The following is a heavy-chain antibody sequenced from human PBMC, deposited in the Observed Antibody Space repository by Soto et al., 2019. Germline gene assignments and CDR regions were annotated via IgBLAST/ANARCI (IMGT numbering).Heavy chain of an antibody. CDR1: LYSFTSYW. D-gene: IGHD6-13*01. CDR2: IYPDDSDT. Sequence: GESLKISCKGSLYSFTSYWIDWVRQMPGKALQMMQIIYPDDSDTRYSPSCKGQVTTPAEKSISTAYLQWSSLKASDTAMYYCARHTPGYSSSWYPEHYYGMDVWGQGTTVTVSS. V-gene: IGHV5-51*01. J-gene: IGHJ6*02. CDR3: ARHTPGYSSSWYPEHYYGMDV.